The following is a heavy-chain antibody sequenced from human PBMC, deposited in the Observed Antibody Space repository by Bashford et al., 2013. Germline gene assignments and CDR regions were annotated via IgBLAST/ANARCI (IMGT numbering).Heavy chain of an antibody. CDR1: RGSISNYY. V-gene: IGHV4-59*12. CDR2: VYDSGGT. CDR3: ARDSPVGAFDL. Sequence: SETLSLTCTVSRGSISNYYWSWIRQPPGKGLEWIGYVYDSGGTTYNPALKSRVTISLDTSKKQFSLRLSSVTAADTAFYYCARDSPVGAFDLWGLGTKVTVSS. J-gene: IGHJ3*01.